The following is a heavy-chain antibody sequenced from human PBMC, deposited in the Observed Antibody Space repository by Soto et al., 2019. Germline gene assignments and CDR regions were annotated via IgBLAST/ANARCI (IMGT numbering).Heavy chain of an antibody. CDR1: DGSISSYY. V-gene: IGHV4-59*01. CDR3: ARSGGYYDSSGYYYGFDY. D-gene: IGHD3-22*01. J-gene: IGHJ4*02. CDR2: IYYSGST. Sequence: SETLSLTCTVSDGSISSYYWSWIRQPPGKGLEWIGYIYYSGSTNYNPSLKSRVTISVDTSKNQFSLKLSSVTAADTAVYYCARSGGYYDSSGYYYGFDYWGQGTLVTVSS.